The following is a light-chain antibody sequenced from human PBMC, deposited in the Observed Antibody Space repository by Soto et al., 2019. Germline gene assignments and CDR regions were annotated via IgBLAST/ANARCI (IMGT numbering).Light chain of an antibody. CDR2: GAS. V-gene: IGKV1-39*01. CDR1: QTIRSD. J-gene: IGKJ5*01. Sequence: DIEMTQSPSSLSASVGDRVTITCRASQTIRSDLNWYQQKPGKAPKLLIYGASSLQGGVPSRFSGSGSGTDFTLTISSLQPEDFATYYCQHIYSIPITFVQGTRLEVK. CDR3: QHIYSIPIT.